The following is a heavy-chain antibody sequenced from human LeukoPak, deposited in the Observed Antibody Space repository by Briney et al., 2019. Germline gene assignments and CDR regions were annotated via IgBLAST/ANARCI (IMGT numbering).Heavy chain of an antibody. CDR2: INPSGGST. CDR3: ARDIGIVGATDY. CDR1: GYTFTSYY. Sequence: ASVKVSCKASGYTFTSYYIHWVREAPAQGLEWMGIINPSGGSTSYAQKFQGRVTMTRDTSTSTVYMELSSLRSEDTAVYYCARDIGIVGATDYWGQGTLVTVSS. V-gene: IGHV1-46*01. D-gene: IGHD1-26*01. J-gene: IGHJ4*02.